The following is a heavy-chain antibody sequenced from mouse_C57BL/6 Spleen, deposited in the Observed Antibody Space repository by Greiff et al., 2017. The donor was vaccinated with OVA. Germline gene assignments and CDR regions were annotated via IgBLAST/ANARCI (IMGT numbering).Heavy chain of an antibody. CDR2: INPNNGGT. CDR3: ARCQFITTVWDY. Sequence: EVQLQQSGPELVKPGASVKMSCKASGYTFTDYNMHWVKQSHGKSLEWIGYINPNNGGTSYNQKFKGKATLTVNKSSSTAYMELRSLTAEESAVYYCARCQFITTVWDYWGQGTTLTVSS. CDR1: GYTFTDYN. V-gene: IGHV1-22*01. D-gene: IGHD1-1*01. J-gene: IGHJ2*01.